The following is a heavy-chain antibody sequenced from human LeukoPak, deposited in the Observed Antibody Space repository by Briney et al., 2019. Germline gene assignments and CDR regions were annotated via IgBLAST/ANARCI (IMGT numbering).Heavy chain of an antibody. CDR2: IYPGDSDT. D-gene: IGHD3-22*01. CDR3: ARPYYDSSGYPGY. Sequence: GESLKISCKGSGYSFTSYWIGWGRPMPGKGVEGMGIIYPGDSDTRYSPSFQGQVTISADKSISPAYLQWSSLKASDTAMYYCARPYYDSSGYPGYWGQGTLVTVSS. J-gene: IGHJ4*02. CDR1: GYSFTSYW. V-gene: IGHV5-51*01.